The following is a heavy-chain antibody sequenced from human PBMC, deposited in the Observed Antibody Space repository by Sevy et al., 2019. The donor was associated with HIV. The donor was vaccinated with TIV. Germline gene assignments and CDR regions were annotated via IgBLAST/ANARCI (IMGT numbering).Heavy chain of an antibody. CDR3: ARDRHYDASGYYYYYYGMDV. CDR1: GFTVSGNY. CDR2: IDSGGST. Sequence: GGSLRLSCEASGFTVSGNYMAWVRLAPGKGLEWVSLIDSGGSTYYADSVKGRFTISRDNAKNTLYLQMNPLRAEDTAVYFCARDRHYDASGYYYYYYGMDVWGQGTTVTVSS. J-gene: IGHJ6*02. V-gene: IGHV3-66*01. D-gene: IGHD3-22*01.